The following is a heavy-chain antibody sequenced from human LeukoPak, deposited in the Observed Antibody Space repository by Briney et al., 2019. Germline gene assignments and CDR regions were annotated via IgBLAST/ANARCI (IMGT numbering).Heavy chain of an antibody. CDR3: ARENQLLYPVFDY. CDR1: GGSISSSSYY. D-gene: IGHD2-2*02. CDR2: IYYSGST. Sequence: SETLSLTCTVSGGSISSSSYYWGWIRQPPGKGLEWIGYIYYSGSTYYNPSLKSRVTISVDTSKNQFSLKLSSVTAADTAVYYCARENQLLYPVFDYWGQGTLVTVSS. V-gene: IGHV4-30-4*08. J-gene: IGHJ4*02.